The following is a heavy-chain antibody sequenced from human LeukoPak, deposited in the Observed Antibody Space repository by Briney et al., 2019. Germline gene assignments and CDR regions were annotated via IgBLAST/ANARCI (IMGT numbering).Heavy chain of an antibody. J-gene: IGHJ3*02. V-gene: IGHV3-15*01. D-gene: IGHD2-2*02. CDR1: GFSFTNAW. CDR2: IKSKNNGGTT. CDR3: TTEGCLSTRCYTPNAFDI. Sequence: PGGSLRLSCAASGFSFTNAWMSCVRQAPGKGLEWVGRIKSKNNGGTTDYATPVKGRFTISRDDSKNTLYLEMDSLKTEDTAVYYCTTEGCLSTRCYTPNAFDIWGPGTVVTVSS.